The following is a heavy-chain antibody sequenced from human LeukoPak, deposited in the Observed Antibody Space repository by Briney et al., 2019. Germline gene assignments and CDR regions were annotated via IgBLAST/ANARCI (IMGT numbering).Heavy chain of an antibody. Sequence: GGSLRLSCAASGFTFSSYAMHWVRQAPGKGLEYVSAISSNGGSTCYANSVKGRFTISRDNSKNTLYLQMGSLRAEDMAVYYCARRGGSGAFDIWGQGTMVTVSS. D-gene: IGHD3-16*01. CDR3: ARRGGSGAFDI. V-gene: IGHV3-64*01. CDR2: ISSNGGST. J-gene: IGHJ3*02. CDR1: GFTFSSYA.